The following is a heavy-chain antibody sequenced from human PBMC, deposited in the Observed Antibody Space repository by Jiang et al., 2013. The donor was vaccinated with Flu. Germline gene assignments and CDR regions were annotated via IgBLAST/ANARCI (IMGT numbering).Heavy chain of an antibody. CDR1: GFTFSSYG. CDR3: AKDPSPYDFVAEYYFDY. CDR2: ISYDGSNK. V-gene: IGHV3-30*18. D-gene: IGHD3-3*01. Sequence: GVVQPGRSLRLSCAASGFTFSSYGMHWVRQAPGKGLEWVAVISYDGSNKYYADSVKGRFTISRDNSKNTLYLQMNSLRAEDTAVYYCAKDPSPYDFVAEYYFDYWAREPWSPSPQ. J-gene: IGHJ4*02.